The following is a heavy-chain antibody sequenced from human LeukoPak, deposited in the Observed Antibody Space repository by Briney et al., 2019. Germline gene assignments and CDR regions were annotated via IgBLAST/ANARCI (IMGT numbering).Heavy chain of an antibody. Sequence: SETLSLTCAVYGGSFSGYYWSWVRQPPGKGLEWIGEINHSGSTNYNPSLKSRVTISVDTSKNQFSLRLSSVTAADTAVYYCARGRRKYSANEAITPYFDYGGQGTLVTVSS. V-gene: IGHV4-34*01. CDR2: INHSGST. J-gene: IGHJ4*02. CDR3: ARGRRKYSANEAITPYFDY. CDR1: GGSFSGYY. D-gene: IGHD5-12*01.